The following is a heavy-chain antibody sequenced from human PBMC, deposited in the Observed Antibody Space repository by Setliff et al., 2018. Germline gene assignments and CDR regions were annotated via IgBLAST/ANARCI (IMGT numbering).Heavy chain of an antibody. CDR3: ARDLTGWGWFDP. CDR1: GGSISSHY. D-gene: IGHD3-9*01. V-gene: IGHV4-59*11. J-gene: IGHJ5*02. CDR2: IYYSGST. Sequence: ASETPSLTCTFSGGSISSHYWSWIRQPPGKGLEWIGSIYYSGSTNYNPSLKSRVTISLDTSRNQFSLKLRSVTAADTAVYYCARDLTGWGWFDPWGQGTLVTVSS.